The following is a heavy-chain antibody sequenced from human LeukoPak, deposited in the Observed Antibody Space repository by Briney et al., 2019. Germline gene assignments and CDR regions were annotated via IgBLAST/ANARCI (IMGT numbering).Heavy chain of an antibody. CDR2: IYPGDSDT. CDR3: ARENERDHDAFDI. CDR1: GYSFTSYW. V-gene: IGHV5-51*01. J-gene: IGHJ3*02. Sequence: KVSCKGSGYSFTSYWIGWVRQMPGKGLEWMGIIYPGDSDTRYSPSFQGQVTISADKSISTAYLQWSSLKASDTAMYYCARENERDHDAFDIWGQGTMVTVSS. D-gene: IGHD1-1*01.